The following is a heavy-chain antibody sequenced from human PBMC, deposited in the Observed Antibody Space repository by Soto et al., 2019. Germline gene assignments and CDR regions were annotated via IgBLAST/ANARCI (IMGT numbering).Heavy chain of an antibody. CDR3: ARSTIRITMVRGVIIPPKYYYYYGMDV. D-gene: IGHD3-10*01. V-gene: IGHV5-51*01. J-gene: IGHJ6*02. CDR1: GYSFTSYW. CDR2: IYPGDSDT. Sequence: PGESLKISCKGSGYSFTSYWIGWVRQMPGKGPEWMGIIYPGDSDTRYSPSFQGQVTISADKSISTAYLQWSSLKASDTAMYYCARSTIRITMVRGVIIPPKYYYYYGMDVWGQGTTVTVSS.